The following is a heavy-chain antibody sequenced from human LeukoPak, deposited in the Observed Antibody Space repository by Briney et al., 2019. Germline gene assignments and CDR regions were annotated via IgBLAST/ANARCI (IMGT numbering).Heavy chain of an antibody. D-gene: IGHD3-9*01. V-gene: IGHV3-30*02. CDR3: AKGSTVLRYFDWPTPFDY. CDR2: IRYDGSNK. Sequence: GRCLRLSCAASGFTFSSYGMHWVRQAPGKGLEWVAFIRYDGSNKYYADSVKGRFTISRDNSKNTLYLQMNSLRAEDTAVYYCAKGSTVLRYFDWPTPFDYWGQGTLVTVSS. CDR1: GFTFSSYG. J-gene: IGHJ4*02.